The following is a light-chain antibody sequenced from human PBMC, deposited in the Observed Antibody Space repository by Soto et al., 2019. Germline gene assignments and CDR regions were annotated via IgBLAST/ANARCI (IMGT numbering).Light chain of an antibody. Sequence: DIQMTQSPSTLSGSVGDRVTITCRASQTISSWLAWYQQKPGKAPKLLIYKASTFKSGVPSRFSGSGSGTEFTLTTSSLQPDDFATYYCQQYNGYSVTFGQGTKVDIK. CDR1: QTISSW. CDR3: QQYNGYSVT. CDR2: KAS. J-gene: IGKJ1*01. V-gene: IGKV1-5*03.